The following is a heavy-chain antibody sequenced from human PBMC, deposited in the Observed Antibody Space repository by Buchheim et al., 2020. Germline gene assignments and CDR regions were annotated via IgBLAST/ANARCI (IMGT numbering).Heavy chain of an antibody. V-gene: IGHV4-31*03. CDR3: ARGTPRYYFDF. D-gene: IGHD3-10*01. J-gene: IGHJ4*02. CDR1: GDSMERGGFY. Sequence: QVQLQESGPGLVKPSQTLSLTCTVCGDSMERGGFYWNWIRQHPGMGLEFIGYMYNSGSTYFNPSLRSRVTISADPSKNQFSLKLSSVTAADTAVYFCARGTPRYYFDFWGQGTL. CDR2: MYNSGST.